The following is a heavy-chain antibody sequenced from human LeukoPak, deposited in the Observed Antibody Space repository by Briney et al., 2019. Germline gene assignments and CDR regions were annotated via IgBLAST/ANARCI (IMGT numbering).Heavy chain of an antibody. D-gene: IGHD6-13*01. CDR2: INSDGSTT. CDR1: GFTFSSYW. J-gene: IGHJ4*02. CDR3: AKDPRRYSRTGGYFDY. V-gene: IGHV3-74*01. Sequence: GGSLRLSCAASGFTFSSYWMYWVRQAPGKGLVWVSRINSDGSTTSYADSVKGRFTISRDNAKNTLYLQMNSLRAEDTAVYYCAKDPRRYSRTGGYFDYWGQGTLVTVSS.